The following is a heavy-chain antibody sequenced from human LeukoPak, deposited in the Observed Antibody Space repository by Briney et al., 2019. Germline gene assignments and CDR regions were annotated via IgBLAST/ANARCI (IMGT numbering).Heavy chain of an antibody. CDR3: ARDPGGYGDYNWFDP. CDR1: GFTFDDYG. CDR2: INWNGGST. D-gene: IGHD4-17*01. J-gene: IGHJ5*02. Sequence: GGSLRLSCAASGFTFDDYGMSWVRQAPGKGLEWVSGINWNGGSTGYADSVKGRFTISRDNAKNSLYLQMNSLRAEDMALYYCARDPGGYGDYNWFDPWGQGTLVTVSS. V-gene: IGHV3-20*04.